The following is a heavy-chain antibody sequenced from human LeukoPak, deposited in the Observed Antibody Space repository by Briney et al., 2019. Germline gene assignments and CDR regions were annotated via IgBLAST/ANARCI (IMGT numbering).Heavy chain of an antibody. V-gene: IGHV1-69*02. D-gene: IGHD5-18*01. Sequence: SVKVSCKVSGYTLTELSMHWVGQAPGQGREWMGRIIPILGIANYAQKFQGRVTITADKSTSTAYMELSSLRSEYTAVYYCAGTPGIQLWINYWGQGTLVTVSS. CDR3: AGTPGIQLWINY. CDR2: IIPILGIA. J-gene: IGHJ4*02. CDR1: GYTLTELS.